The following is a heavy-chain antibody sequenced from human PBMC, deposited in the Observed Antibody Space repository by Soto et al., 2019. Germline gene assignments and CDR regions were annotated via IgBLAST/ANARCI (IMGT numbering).Heavy chain of an antibody. CDR1: GGSISSGGYY. D-gene: IGHD6-13*01. CDR2: IYYSGRT. V-gene: IGHV4-31*03. CDR3: ARGQGSSWPRPPYWYFDL. Sequence: QVQLQESGPGLVKPSQTLSLTCTVSGGSISSGGYYWSWIRQHPGKGLEWIGYIYYSGRTYYNPSLKSRVTISVDTSKNQFSLKLSAVTAADTAVYYWARGQGSSWPRPPYWYFDLWGRGTLVTVSS. J-gene: IGHJ2*01.